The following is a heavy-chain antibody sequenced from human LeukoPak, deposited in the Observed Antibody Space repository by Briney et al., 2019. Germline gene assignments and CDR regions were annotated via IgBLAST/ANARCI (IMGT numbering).Heavy chain of an antibody. CDR3: AKSNGYGLVDI. V-gene: IGHV4-4*07. CDR1: GGSISEYY. D-gene: IGHD3-10*01. J-gene: IGHJ3*02. CDR2: INTSGNT. Sequence: SETLSLTCTVSGGSISEYYWSWVRQTAGKGLEYIGRINTSGNTNYNPSLKSRVTISLDTSRNQFSLKLNSVTAADTAVYYCAKSNGYGLVDIWGQGTMVTVSS.